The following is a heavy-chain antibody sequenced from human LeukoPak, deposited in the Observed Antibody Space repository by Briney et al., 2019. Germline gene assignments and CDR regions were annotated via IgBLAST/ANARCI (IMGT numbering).Heavy chain of an antibody. CDR2: INPNSGGT. D-gene: IGHD3-22*01. CDR3: TRDYYDSSGYEASDY. V-gene: IGHV1-2*02. CDR1: GYTFTGYY. Sequence: ASVKVSCKASGYTFTGYYMHWVRLAPGQGLEWMGWINPNSGGTNYAQKFQGRVTMTRDTSISTAYMELSRLRSDDTAVYYCTRDYYDSSGYEASDYWGQGTLVTVSS. J-gene: IGHJ4*02.